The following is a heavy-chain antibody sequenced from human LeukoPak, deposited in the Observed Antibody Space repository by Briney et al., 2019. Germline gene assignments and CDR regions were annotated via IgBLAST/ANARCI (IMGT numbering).Heavy chain of an antibody. Sequence: GASVKVSCKASGYTFTSYDINWVRQATGQGLEWMGWMNPNSGNTGYAQKFQGGVSVTRSTSISTAYMELSSLRSEDTAVYYCAKTQRGSSRIGYWGQGTLVTVSS. V-gene: IGHV1-8*03. CDR3: AKTQRGSSRIGY. CDR2: MNPNSGNT. D-gene: IGHD6-13*01. J-gene: IGHJ4*02. CDR1: GYTFTSYD.